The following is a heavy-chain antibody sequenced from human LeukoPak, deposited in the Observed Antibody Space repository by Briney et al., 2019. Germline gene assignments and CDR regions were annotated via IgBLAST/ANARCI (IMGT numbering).Heavy chain of an antibody. V-gene: IGHV3-74*01. CDR3: AREGGLGYCSSTSCSDFDY. D-gene: IGHD2-2*01. CDR1: GFTFSSYW. CDR2: INSDGSST. Sequence: GGSLRLPCAASGFTFSSYWMHRVRQAPGKGLVWVSRINSDGSSTSYADSVKGRFTISRDNAKDTLYLQMNSLRAEDTAVYYCAREGGLGYCSSTSCSDFDYWGQGTLVTVSS. J-gene: IGHJ4*02.